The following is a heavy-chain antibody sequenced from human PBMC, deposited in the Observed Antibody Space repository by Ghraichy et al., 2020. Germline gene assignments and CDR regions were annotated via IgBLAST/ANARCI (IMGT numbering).Heavy chain of an antibody. CDR1: GYTFTNNA. D-gene: IGHD3-16*01. CDR3: GRDMGAAGSHTSEVAFDI. V-gene: IGHV1-3*01. J-gene: IGHJ3*02. Sequence: ASVKVSCKTSGYTFTNNAVHWVRQAPGRRPERMGWIHPGNGNTRYSQIFQDRLTITRDTSASTVYMELDSLPSGDTAVIYFGRDMGAAGSHTSEVAFDIWGPGTMVAVSS. CDR2: IHPGNGNT.